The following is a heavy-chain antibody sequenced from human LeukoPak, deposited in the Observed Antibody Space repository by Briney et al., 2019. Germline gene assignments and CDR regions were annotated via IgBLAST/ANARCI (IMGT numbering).Heavy chain of an antibody. CDR1: GFIFSSYE. J-gene: IGHJ4*02. D-gene: IGHD3/OR15-3a*01. CDR2: ISPSGNI. V-gene: IGHV3-48*03. CDR3: ARFRTYFDY. Sequence: GGSLRLSCAASGFIFSSYEMNWVRQAPGKGLDWVSYISPSGNIHYADSVKGRFTISRDNAENSLYLQMNSLRAEDTAVYYCARFRTYFDYWGQGTLVTASS.